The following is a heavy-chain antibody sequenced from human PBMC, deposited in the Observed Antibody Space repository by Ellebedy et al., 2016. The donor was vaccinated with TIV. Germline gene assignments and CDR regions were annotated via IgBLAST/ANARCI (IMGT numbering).Heavy chain of an antibody. D-gene: IGHD5-12*01. Sequence: PGGSLRLSCAASGFTFSDYYMSWIRQATGKGLEWVSYISSSGSTIYYADAVKGRVTSSRDNAKNSLYLHMNSLRAEDTAGYHCASGMRYMSYYYAMDVWGQGTTVTVSS. CDR2: ISSSGSTI. CDR1: GFTFSDYY. CDR3: ASGMRYMSYYYAMDV. V-gene: IGHV3-11*04. J-gene: IGHJ6*02.